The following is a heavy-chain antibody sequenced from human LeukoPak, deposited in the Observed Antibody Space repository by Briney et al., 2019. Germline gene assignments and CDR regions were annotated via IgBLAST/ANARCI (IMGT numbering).Heavy chain of an antibody. V-gene: IGHV4-59*01. CDR1: GDSMSSYY. Sequence: SETLSLTCTVSGDSMSSYYWSWIRQPPGKGLEWIAYIFYRGSTNYNPSLKSRVAISEDTSKNQFSLNLSSVTAADTAVYYCARGGYYGSGSDDAFDIWGQGTMVTVSS. CDR3: ARGGYYGSGSDDAFDI. CDR2: IFYRGST. D-gene: IGHD3-10*01. J-gene: IGHJ3*02.